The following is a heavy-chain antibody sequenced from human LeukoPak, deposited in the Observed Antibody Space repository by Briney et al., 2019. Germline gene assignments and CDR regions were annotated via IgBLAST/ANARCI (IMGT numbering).Heavy chain of an antibody. Sequence: PSVKVSCKASGYTFSGTGWYLYCLRQAPGQGLECMGWIYPNNGATGYAQKFQGRVAMTRDTSISTAYMGLSRLRPDDTAVYYCARDGPAQMVDFDYWGQGTLVTVSS. D-gene: IGHD3-10*01. CDR1: GYTFSGTGWY. CDR2: IYPNNGAT. J-gene: IGHJ4*02. CDR3: ARDGPAQMVDFDY. V-gene: IGHV1-2*02.